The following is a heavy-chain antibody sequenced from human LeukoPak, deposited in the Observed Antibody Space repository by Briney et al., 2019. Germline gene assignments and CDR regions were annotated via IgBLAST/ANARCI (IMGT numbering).Heavy chain of an antibody. J-gene: IGHJ4*02. CDR1: GFTFSSYG. V-gene: IGHV3-30*02. CDR3: ANAEQQLTPSFDY. D-gene: IGHD6-13*01. Sequence: GGSLRLSCAASGFTFSSYGMHWVRQAPGKGLEWVAFIRYDGSNKYYADSVKGRFTISRDNSKNTLYLQMNSLRAEDTAVYYCANAEQQLTPSFDYWGQGTLVTVSS. CDR2: IRYDGSNK.